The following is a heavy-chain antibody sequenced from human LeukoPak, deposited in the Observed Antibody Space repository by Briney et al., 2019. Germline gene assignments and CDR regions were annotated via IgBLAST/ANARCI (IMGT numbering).Heavy chain of an antibody. D-gene: IGHD7-27*01. V-gene: IGHV4-59*01. CDR2: IYYTGST. J-gene: IGHJ4*02. CDR1: GGSISSYY. Sequence: SETLSLTCTVSGGSISSYYWSWIRQPPGKGLEWIGYIYYTGSTDYSPSLKSRVTISADTSQNQFSLKLSSVTAADTAVYYCASRKLGNDYWGQGTLVTVSS. CDR3: ASRKLGNDY.